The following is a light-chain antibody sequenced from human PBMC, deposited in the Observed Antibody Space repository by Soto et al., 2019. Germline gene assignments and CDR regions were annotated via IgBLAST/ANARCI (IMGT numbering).Light chain of an antibody. CDR1: SSDVGGYKY. J-gene: IGLJ1*01. CDR2: GVS. Sequence: QSVLTQPASVSGSPGQSITISCTGTSSDVGGYKYVSWYQQHPGKAPKLMIYGVSNRPSGVSNRFSASKSGNTASLTISGLQAEDEADYYCNSYRSSSTPSYVFGTGTKVTVL. V-gene: IGLV2-14*03. CDR3: NSYRSSSTPSYV.